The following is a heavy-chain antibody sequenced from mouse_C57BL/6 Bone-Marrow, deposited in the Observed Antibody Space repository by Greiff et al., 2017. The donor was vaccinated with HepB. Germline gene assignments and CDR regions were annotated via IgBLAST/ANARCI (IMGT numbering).Heavy chain of an antibody. D-gene: IGHD1-1*01. J-gene: IGHJ2*01. V-gene: IGHV8-8*01. Sequence: QVQLKESGPGILQPSQTLSLTCSFSGFSLSTFGMGVGWIRQPSGKGLEWLAHIWWDDDKYYNPALKSRLTISKDTSKNQVFLKIANVYTADTATYYCARRAEVVATDYWGQGTTLTVSS. CDR3: ARRAEVVATDY. CDR2: IWWDDDK. CDR1: GFSLSTFGMG.